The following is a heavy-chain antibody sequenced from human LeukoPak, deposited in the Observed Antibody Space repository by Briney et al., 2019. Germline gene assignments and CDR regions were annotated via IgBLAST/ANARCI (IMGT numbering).Heavy chain of an antibody. CDR1: GGSFSGSY. Sequence: KASETLSLTCAVYGGSFSGSYWTWIRQPPGKGLECIGEINHSGSTTYNPSLNNRVTISVDTSKNQFSLKLSSVTAADTAVYYCARPRYGSGSLDSWGQGTLVTVSS. D-gene: IGHD3-10*01. CDR2: INHSGST. V-gene: IGHV4-34*01. CDR3: ARPRYGSGSLDS. J-gene: IGHJ4*02.